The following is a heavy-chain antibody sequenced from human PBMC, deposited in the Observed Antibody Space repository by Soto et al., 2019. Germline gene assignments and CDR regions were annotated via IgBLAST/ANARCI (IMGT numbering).Heavy chain of an antibody. Sequence: EESVRISCKGSGYTFTKYWITWVRQVPGKGLEYVGKIDPSDSYTTYSPSFQGHVTISVDKSISTAYLQWSSLKASDTAMYYCARPPVIAELGIWFDPWGQGTMVTVSS. CDR2: IDPSDSYT. D-gene: IGHD6-13*01. CDR1: GYTFTKYW. V-gene: IGHV5-10-1*01. CDR3: ARPPVIAELGIWFDP. J-gene: IGHJ5*02.